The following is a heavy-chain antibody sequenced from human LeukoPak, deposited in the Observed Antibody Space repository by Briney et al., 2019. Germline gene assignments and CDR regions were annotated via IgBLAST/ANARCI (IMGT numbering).Heavy chain of an antibody. Sequence: SETLSLTCTVSGGSISSYYWSWIRQPPGKGLEWIGYIYYSGSTNYDPSLKSRVTISVDTSKNQFSLKLSSVTAADTAVYYCARDRRSYGIDYWGQGTLVTVSS. J-gene: IGHJ4*02. CDR3: ARDRRSYGIDY. V-gene: IGHV4-59*01. CDR2: IYYSGST. CDR1: GGSISSYY. D-gene: IGHD5-18*01.